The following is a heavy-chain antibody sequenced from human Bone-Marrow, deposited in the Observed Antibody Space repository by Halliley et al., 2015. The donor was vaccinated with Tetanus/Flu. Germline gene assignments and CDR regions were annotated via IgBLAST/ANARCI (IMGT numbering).Heavy chain of an antibody. CDR3: ARGGPTYYANSGSDFDY. J-gene: IGHJ4*02. CDR2: IHSAGST. D-gene: IGHD3-22*01. CDR1: GFTVSSYY. Sequence: SLRLSCAASGFTVSSYYMSWVRQAPGKGLGWVSVIHSAGSTYYADSVKGRFTISRDNSMNTLNLQMNSLRVQDTAVYYCARGGPTYYANSGSDFDYWGQGTLVTVSS. V-gene: IGHV3-53*01.